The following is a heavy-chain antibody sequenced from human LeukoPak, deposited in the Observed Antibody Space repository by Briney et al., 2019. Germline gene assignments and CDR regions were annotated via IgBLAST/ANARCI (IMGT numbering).Heavy chain of an antibody. J-gene: IGHJ3*02. CDR1: GFTFNSYA. CDR2: ISHSSTYT. Sequence: PGGSLRLSCAASGFTFNSYAMNWVRQAPGKGLEWVSYISHSSTYTYYADSLKGRFTISRDNAKKSLYLQMSSLRAEDTAVYYCARPQREIRYFDWSDAFDIWGQGTMVTVSS. V-gene: IGHV3-21*04. CDR3: ARPQREIRYFDWSDAFDI. D-gene: IGHD3-9*01.